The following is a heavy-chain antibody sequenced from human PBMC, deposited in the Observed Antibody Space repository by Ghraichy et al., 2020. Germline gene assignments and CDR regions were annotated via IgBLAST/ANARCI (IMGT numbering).Heavy chain of an antibody. CDR1: GFTSSDHY. V-gene: IGHV3-72*01. J-gene: IGHJ4*02. D-gene: IGHD1-26*01. Sequence: GSLRLSCAVSGFTSSDHYLDWVRQAPGKGLEWVGRTKKKDNSYTTEYAASVKGRFTISRDDSKNSMYLQMSSLKTEDTAVYYCARWRSGSADYWGQGTLVTVSS. CDR3: ARWRSGSADY. CDR2: TKKKDNSYTT.